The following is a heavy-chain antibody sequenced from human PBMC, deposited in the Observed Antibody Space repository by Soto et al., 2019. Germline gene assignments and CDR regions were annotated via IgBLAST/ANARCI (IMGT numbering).Heavy chain of an antibody. Sequence: SETLSLTCTVSGGSISSYYWSWIRQPPGKGLEWIGYIYYSGSTNYNPSLKSRVTISVDTSKNQFSLKLSSVTAADTAVYYCARAVPSSSWYGGAYYFDYWGQGTLVTVSS. V-gene: IGHV4-59*01. CDR3: ARAVPSSSWYGGAYYFDY. CDR2: IYYSGST. CDR1: GGSISSYY. D-gene: IGHD6-13*01. J-gene: IGHJ4*02.